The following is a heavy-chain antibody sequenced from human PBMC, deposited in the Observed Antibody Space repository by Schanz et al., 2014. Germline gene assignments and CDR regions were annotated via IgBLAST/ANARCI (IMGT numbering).Heavy chain of an antibody. CDR2: ISGSSSTK. CDR3: AKDLNRVATAPQS. CDR1: GFTFSASA. Sequence: VQLVDSGGGLVKPGGSLKLSCAASGFTFSASAMHWVRQAPGKGLEWVSYISGSSSTKYYADSVKGRFTVSRDNSKNTVYLQMNSLRDEDTALYYCAKDLNRVATAPQSWGQGTLVTVSS. V-gene: IGHV3-48*02. J-gene: IGHJ5*02. D-gene: IGHD5-12*01.